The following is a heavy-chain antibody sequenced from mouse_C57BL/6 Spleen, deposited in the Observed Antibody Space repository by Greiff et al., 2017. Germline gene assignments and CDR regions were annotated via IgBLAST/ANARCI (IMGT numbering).Heavy chain of an antibody. CDR1: GYTFTSYW. V-gene: IGHV1-69*01. D-gene: IGHD2-5*01. J-gene: IGHJ2*01. Sequence: QVQLQQPGAELVMPGASVKLSCKASGYTFTSYWMHWVKQRPGQGLEWIGEIDPSDSYTNYNQKFKGKSTLTVDKSSSTAYMQLSSLTSEDSAVYYCARSAYYSNYVDYWGQGTTLTVSS. CDR3: ARSAYYSNYVDY. CDR2: IDPSDSYT.